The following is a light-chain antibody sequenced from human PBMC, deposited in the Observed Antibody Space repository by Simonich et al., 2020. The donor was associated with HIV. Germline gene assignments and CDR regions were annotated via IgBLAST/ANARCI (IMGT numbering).Light chain of an antibody. CDR3: MIWHSNAGV. Sequence: QAVLTQPASLSASPGASASLTCTLRSGINVGTYRIYWYQQKPGSPPQSLLRYKSDSDKQQGSGVPSRFSGSKDASANAGILLISGLQSEDEADYYCMIWHSNAGVFGGGTKLTVL. CDR1: SGINVGTYR. CDR2: YKSDSDK. J-gene: IGLJ3*02. V-gene: IGLV5-45*01.